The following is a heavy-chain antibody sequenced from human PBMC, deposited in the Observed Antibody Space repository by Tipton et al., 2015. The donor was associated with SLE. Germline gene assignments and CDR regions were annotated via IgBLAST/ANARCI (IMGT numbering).Heavy chain of an antibody. CDR1: GFTFSAYE. Sequence: GSLRLSCAASGFTFSAYEMNWVRQAPGKGLEWVSYISSSGSTVYYADSVKGRFTISRDNAKNSLYLQMSSLRAEDTAVYYCAREDFGEDFDIWGQGTMVTVPS. J-gene: IGHJ3*02. V-gene: IGHV3-48*03. CDR3: AREDFGEDFDI. CDR2: ISSSGSTV. D-gene: IGHD4/OR15-4a*01.